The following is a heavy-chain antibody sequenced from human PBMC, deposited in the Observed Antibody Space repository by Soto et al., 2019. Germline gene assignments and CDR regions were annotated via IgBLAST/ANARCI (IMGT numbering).Heavy chain of an antibody. CDR1: GASVSTGSYY. Sequence: QVQLRESGPGLVKPSDTLSLNCTVSGASVSTGSYYWSWIRQPPGKGLEWIGYIYHSGSTSYNPSLKSRVTMSVDTSKNQFSLKLRSVTAADSAVYYCARETASRHWVDYWGQGTLVTVSS. CDR3: ARETASRHWVDY. J-gene: IGHJ4*02. D-gene: IGHD7-27*01. CDR2: IYHSGST. V-gene: IGHV4-61*01.